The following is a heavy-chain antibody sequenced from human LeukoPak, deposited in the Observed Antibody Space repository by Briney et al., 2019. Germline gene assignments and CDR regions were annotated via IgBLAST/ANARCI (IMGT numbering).Heavy chain of an antibody. Sequence: PGRSLRLSCAASGFTFSSCGMHWVRQAPGKGLEWVSAISGSGGSTYYADSVKGRFTISRDNSKNTLYLQMNSLRAEDTAVYYCAKLAEWSPFDYWGQGTLVTVSS. CDR2: ISGSGGST. CDR1: GFTFSSCG. V-gene: IGHV3-23*01. CDR3: AKLAEWSPFDY. D-gene: IGHD3-3*01. J-gene: IGHJ4*02.